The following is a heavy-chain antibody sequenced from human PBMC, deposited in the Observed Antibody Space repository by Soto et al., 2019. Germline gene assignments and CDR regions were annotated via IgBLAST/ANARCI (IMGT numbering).Heavy chain of an antibody. CDR1: GGSISRGDYY. V-gene: IGHV4-30-4*01. CDR3: ARSVDTDRRREGG. J-gene: IGHJ4*02. Sequence: QVQLQESGPGLVKPSQTLSLTCTVSGGSISRGDYYWSWIRQPPGKGLEWIGYIYYSGSTYYNPSLMCRVTIPLDTSQNQFSLKLSAVTAADTAVEYWARSVDTDRRREGGWGQGTLVTVSS. CDR2: IYYSGST. D-gene: IGHD5-18*01.